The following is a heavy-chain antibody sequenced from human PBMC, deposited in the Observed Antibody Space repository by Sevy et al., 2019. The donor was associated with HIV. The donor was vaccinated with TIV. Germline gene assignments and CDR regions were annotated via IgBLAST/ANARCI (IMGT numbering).Heavy chain of an antibody. J-gene: IGHJ4*02. CDR2: IYSGGST. D-gene: IGHD3-10*01. V-gene: IGHV3-66*01. CDR1: GFTVSSNY. CDR3: ARDGRYYYGSGSYFY. Sequence: GGSLRLSCAASGFTVSSNYMSWVRQAPGKGLEWVSVIYSGGSTYYADAVKGRFTISRDNSKNTLYLQMNSLRAEDTAVYYCARDGRYYYGSGSYFYWGQGTLVTVSS.